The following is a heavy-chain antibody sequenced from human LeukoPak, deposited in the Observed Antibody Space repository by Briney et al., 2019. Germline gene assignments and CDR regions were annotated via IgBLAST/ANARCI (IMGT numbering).Heavy chain of an antibody. CDR3: ARHGGIIAAAGTRAFDI. CDR2: INHSGST. Sequence: SETLSLTCAVYGGSFSGYYWSWIRQPPGKGLEWIGEINHSGSTSYYPSLKSRVTISVDTSKHQFSLKLTSVTAADTAIYHCARHGGIIAAAGTRAFDIWGQGTMVTVSS. D-gene: IGHD6-13*01. CDR1: GGSFSGYY. J-gene: IGHJ3*02. V-gene: IGHV4-34*01.